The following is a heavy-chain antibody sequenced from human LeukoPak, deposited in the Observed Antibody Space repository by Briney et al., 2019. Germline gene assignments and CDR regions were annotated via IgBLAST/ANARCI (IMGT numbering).Heavy chain of an antibody. CDR3: ARAGGRSWFDP. J-gene: IGHJ5*02. CDR1: GYSFTDKY. CDR2: INPNSGGT. V-gene: IGHV1-2*02. Sequence: ASVKVSCKASGYSFTDKYMHWVRQAPGQGLEWLGWINPNSGGTNYAQKFQGRVTMTTDTSMSTAYMELSRLTSDDTAVYYCARAGGRSWFDPWGQGTLVTVSS.